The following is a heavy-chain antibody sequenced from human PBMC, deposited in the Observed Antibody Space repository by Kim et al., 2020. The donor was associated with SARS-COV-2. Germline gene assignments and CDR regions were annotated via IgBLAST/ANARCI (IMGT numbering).Heavy chain of an antibody. CDR1: GYSFTSYW. CDR2: IYPGDSDT. V-gene: IGHV5-51*01. J-gene: IGHJ6*02. D-gene: IGHD6-13*01. Sequence: GESLKISCKGSGYSFTSYWIGWVRQMPGKGLEWMGIIYPGDSDTRYSPSFQGQVTISADKSISTAYLQWSSLKASDTAMYYCAMVRSSSWYGSEFVYYGMDVWGQGTTVTVSS. CDR3: AMVRSSSWYGSEFVYYGMDV.